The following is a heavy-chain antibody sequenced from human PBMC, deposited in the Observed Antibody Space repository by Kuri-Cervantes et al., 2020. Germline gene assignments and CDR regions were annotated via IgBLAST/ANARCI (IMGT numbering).Heavy chain of an antibody. CDR3: ARGSYYGSGSYFDLDY. CDR2: IYYSGST. Sequence: LRLSCTVSGGSISSGGYYWSWIRQHPGKGLEWIGYIYYSGSTYYNPSLKSRVTISVDTSKNQFSLKLSSVTAADTAVYYCARGSYYGSGSYFDLDYWGQGTLVTVSS. CDR1: GGSISSGGYY. D-gene: IGHD3-10*01. V-gene: IGHV4-31*03. J-gene: IGHJ4*02.